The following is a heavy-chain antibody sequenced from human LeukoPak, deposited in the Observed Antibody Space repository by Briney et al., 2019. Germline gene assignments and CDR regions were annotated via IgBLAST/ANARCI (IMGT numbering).Heavy chain of an antibody. Sequence: GGSLRLSCAASGFAFSTYGIHWVRQAPGKGLEWVAVLSFDGSSEYYADSVKGRLTVSRDNSKNTLYLQMNSLRDEDTAVYYCAKGSGSSGWNDLLGVVDYWGQGTLVTVSS. CDR2: LSFDGSSE. V-gene: IGHV3-30*18. D-gene: IGHD6-19*01. CDR3: AKGSGSSGWNDLLGVVDY. CDR1: GFAFSTYG. J-gene: IGHJ4*02.